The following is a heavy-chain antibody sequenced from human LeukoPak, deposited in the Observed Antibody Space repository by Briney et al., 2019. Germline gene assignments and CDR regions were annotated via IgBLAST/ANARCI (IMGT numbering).Heavy chain of an antibody. CDR1: GFTFDDYA. CDR3: AKDGALVAAYFDY. Sequence: GRSLRLSCAASGFTFDDYAMHWVRHAPGKGLEWVSGISWNSGSIGYADSVKGRFTISRDNAKNSLYLQMNSLRAEDTALYYCAKDGALVAAYFDYWGQGTLVTVSS. CDR2: ISWNSGSI. V-gene: IGHV3-9*01. D-gene: IGHD2-15*01. J-gene: IGHJ4*02.